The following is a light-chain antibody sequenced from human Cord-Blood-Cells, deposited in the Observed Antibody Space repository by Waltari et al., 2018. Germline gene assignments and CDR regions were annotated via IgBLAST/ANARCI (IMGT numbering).Light chain of an antibody. CDR2: DVS. CDR1: SRDVGGYNY. CDR3: SSYTSSSTWV. V-gene: IGLV2-14*01. Sequence: QSALTQPASVSVSPGQSITISCTGTSRDVGGYNYVSWYHQHPGKAPKLMIYDVSKRPSGVSNRFSGSKSGNTASLTISGLQAEDEADYYCSSYTSSSTWVFGGGTKLTVL. J-gene: IGLJ3*02.